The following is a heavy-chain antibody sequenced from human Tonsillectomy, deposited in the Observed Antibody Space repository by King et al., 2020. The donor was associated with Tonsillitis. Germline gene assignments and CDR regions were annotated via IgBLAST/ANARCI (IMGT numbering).Heavy chain of an antibody. Sequence: VQLVESGGGVVQPGRSLRLSCAASGFTFSDYGMHWVRQAPGKGLEWVAVISNDGSWQYNADSVKGRFTISRDNSKNTLYLQMNSLRAEDTAVYYCAKESDAFDLWGQGTMVTVSS. CDR1: GFTFSDYG. CDR2: ISNDGSWQ. CDR3: AKESDAFDL. V-gene: IGHV3-30*18. J-gene: IGHJ3*01.